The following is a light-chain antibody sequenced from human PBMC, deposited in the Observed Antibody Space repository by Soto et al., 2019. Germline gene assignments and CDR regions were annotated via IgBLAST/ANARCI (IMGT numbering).Light chain of an antibody. Sequence: QSVLTQPRSVSGSPGQSVTFSCIGTSSDVGDYNSVSWYQQHPGKAPKLMIYDVSKRPSGVPDRFSGSKSGNTASLTISGLQAEDEADYYCCSYVGGYSYVFGIGTKVT. CDR3: CSYVGGYSYV. J-gene: IGLJ1*01. CDR2: DVS. CDR1: SSDVGDYNS. V-gene: IGLV2-11*01.